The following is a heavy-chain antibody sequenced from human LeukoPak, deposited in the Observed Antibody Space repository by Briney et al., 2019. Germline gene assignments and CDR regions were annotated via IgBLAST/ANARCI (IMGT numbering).Heavy chain of an antibody. J-gene: IGHJ4*02. Sequence: GGSLRLSCAASGFTFSSYGIHWVRQAPGKGLEWVAFIRYDGSNKYHADSVKGRFTISRDNAKNSLYLQMNSLRAEDTALYYCARAGYSSSWYSLLDYWGQGTLVTVSS. CDR3: ARAGYSSSWYSLLDY. CDR1: GFTFSSYG. V-gene: IGHV3-30*02. CDR2: IRYDGSNK. D-gene: IGHD6-13*01.